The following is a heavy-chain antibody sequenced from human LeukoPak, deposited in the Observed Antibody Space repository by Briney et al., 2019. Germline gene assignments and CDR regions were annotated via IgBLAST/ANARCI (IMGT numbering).Heavy chain of an antibody. D-gene: IGHD4-17*01. J-gene: IGHJ4*02. V-gene: IGHV1-2*02. Sequence: ASVKVSCKASGYTFTGYYMHWVRQAPGQGLEWMGWINPNSGGTNYAQKFQGRVTMTRDTSISTAYMELSRLRSDDTAVYYCARSRRYGDCFSSCYYWGQGTLVTVSS. CDR1: GYTFTGYY. CDR3: ARSRRYGDCFSSCYY. CDR2: INPNSGGT.